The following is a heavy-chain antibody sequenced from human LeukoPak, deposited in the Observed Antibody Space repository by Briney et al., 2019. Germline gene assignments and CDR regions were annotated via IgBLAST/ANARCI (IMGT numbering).Heavy chain of an antibody. D-gene: IGHD5-24*01. CDR1: GGTFSSYA. CDR2: IIPILGIA. J-gene: IGHJ4*02. CDR3: ARTSRDGYSLDY. Sequence: SVKVSCKASGGTFSSYAISWVPQAPGQGLEWMGRIIPILGIANYAQKFQGRVTITADKSTSTAYMELSSLRSEDTAVYYCARTSRDGYSLDYWGQGTLVTVSS. V-gene: IGHV1-69*04.